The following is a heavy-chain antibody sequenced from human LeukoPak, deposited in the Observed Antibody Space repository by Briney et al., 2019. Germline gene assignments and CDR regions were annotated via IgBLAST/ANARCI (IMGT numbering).Heavy chain of an antibody. Sequence: PGGSLRLSCAASGFTVSSNDMSWVRQAPGKGLEWVSLIYAGGSASAYYADSVKGRFTGSRHDSKNTLDLQMNSLRTDDTAVYYCLRQGTGSPARWGQGTLVTVSS. D-gene: IGHD1-26*01. CDR1: GFTVSSND. V-gene: IGHV3-53*04. CDR3: LRQGTGSPAR. CDR2: IYAGGSASA. J-gene: IGHJ4*02.